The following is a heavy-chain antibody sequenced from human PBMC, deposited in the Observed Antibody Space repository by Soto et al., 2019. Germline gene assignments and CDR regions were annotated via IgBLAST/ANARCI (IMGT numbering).Heavy chain of an antibody. D-gene: IGHD4-17*01. CDR3: ARGRYGDRRKYKPFDE. Sequence: PSETLSLTCAVYGGSFSGYYWSWIRQPPGKGLEWIGEINHSGSTNYNPSLKSRVTISVDTSKNQFSLKLSSVTAADTAVYYCARGRYGDRRKYKPFDERGQGTLVTVSS. CDR1: GGSFSGYY. CDR2: INHSGST. J-gene: IGHJ4*02. V-gene: IGHV4-34*01.